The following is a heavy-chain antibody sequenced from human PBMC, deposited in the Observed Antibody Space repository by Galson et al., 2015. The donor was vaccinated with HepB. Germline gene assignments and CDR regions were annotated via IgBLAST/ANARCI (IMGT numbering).Heavy chain of an antibody. CDR3: AKDFYDSSPLSLLPDY. Sequence: SLRLSCAASGFTFSSYGMHWVRQAPGKGLEWVAVISYDGSNKYYADSVKGRFTISRDNSKNTLYLQMNSLRAEDTAVYYCAKDFYDSSPLSLLPDYWGQGTLVTVSS. J-gene: IGHJ4*02. V-gene: IGHV3-30*18. CDR2: ISYDGSNK. CDR1: GFTFSSYG. D-gene: IGHD3-22*01.